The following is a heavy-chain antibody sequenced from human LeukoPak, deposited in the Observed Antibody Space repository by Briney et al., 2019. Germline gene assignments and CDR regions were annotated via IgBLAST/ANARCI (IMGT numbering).Heavy chain of an antibody. CDR1: GGTFSSYA. CDR3: ARVSTAHYYMDV. Sequence: SVKVSCKASGGTFSSYAISWVRQAPGRGLEWMGGIIPIFGTANNAQKFQGRVTVTTDESTSTAYMELSSLRSEDTAVYYCARVSTAHYYMDVWGKGTTVTVSS. J-gene: IGHJ6*03. D-gene: IGHD5-18*01. V-gene: IGHV1-69*05. CDR2: IIPIFGTA.